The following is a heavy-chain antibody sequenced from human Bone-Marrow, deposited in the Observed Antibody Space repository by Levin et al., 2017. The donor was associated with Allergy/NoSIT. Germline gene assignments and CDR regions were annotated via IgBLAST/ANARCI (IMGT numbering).Heavy chain of an antibody. V-gene: IGHV4-30-4*01. CDR1: GGSTTSGDSY. CDR3: ARGINRQLWLGSYFFDI. CDR2: IYRNGNT. D-gene: IGHD3-22*01. Sequence: SETLSLTCTVSGGSTTSGDSYWSWIRQPPGKGLEWIGYIYRNGNTFYNPSLESRLSLSIDASGNHFSLKLTAVTATDTAIYYCARGINRQLWLGSYFFDIWGQGTLVTVSS. J-gene: IGHJ4*02.